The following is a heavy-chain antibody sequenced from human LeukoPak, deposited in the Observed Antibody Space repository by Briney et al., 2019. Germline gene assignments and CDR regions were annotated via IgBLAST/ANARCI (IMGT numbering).Heavy chain of an antibody. D-gene: IGHD4/OR15-4a*01. CDR3: TRYNYGAFDD. CDR1: GFAFSDYN. J-gene: IGHJ4*02. Sequence: GGSLRLSCAASGFAFSDYNMNWVRQAPGKGLEWVGRIKSIRDGGTAEFAAPVKGRFSISRDDSKNTLYLQMNSLKTEDTAVYYCTRYNYGAFDDWGQGTLVTVSS. V-gene: IGHV3-15*01. CDR2: IKSIRDGGTA.